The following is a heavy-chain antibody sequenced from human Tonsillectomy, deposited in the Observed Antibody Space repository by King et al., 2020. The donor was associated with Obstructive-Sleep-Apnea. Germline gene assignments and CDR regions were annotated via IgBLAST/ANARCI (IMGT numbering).Heavy chain of an antibody. Sequence: VQLVESGGGLVQPGGSLRLSCEASGFTFSTYWMSWVRQTPEKGLEWVANINQGGSEKYYVDSGKGRFTISRDNAKNSLYLQLSGLRADDTAIYYCARDLLTTTSTFDFWGQGTLVVVSS. J-gene: IGHJ4*02. CDR2: INQGGSEK. V-gene: IGHV3-7*03. CDR1: GFTFSTYW. D-gene: IGHD4/OR15-4a*01. CDR3: ARDLLTTTSTFDF.